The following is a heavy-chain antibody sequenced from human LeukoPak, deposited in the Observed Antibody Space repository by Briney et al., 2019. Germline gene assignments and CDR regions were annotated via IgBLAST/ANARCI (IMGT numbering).Heavy chain of an antibody. V-gene: IGHV1-8*01. CDR3: AREEPHIPT. Sequence: ASVKVSCKASGYTFTSYDIKWVRQATGQGLEWMGRMNPNSGNTDYAQKFQGRVTMTRNTSISTAYMELSSLRSEDTAVYYCAREEPHIPTWGQGTLVTVSS. CDR1: GYTFTSYD. CDR2: MNPNSGNT. D-gene: IGHD2-2*02. J-gene: IGHJ4*02.